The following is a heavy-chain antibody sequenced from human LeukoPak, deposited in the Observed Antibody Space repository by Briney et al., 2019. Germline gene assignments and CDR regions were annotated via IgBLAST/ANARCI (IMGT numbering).Heavy chain of an antibody. CDR1: GYTFTGYY. D-gene: IGHD2-2*01. CDR3: LREFREYRLGWFDP. V-gene: IGHV1-18*04. CDR2: ISAYNGNT. Sequence: GASVKVSCKASGYTFTGYYMHWVRQAPGQGLEWMGWISAYNGNTNYAQKLQGRVTMTTDTSTSTAYMELRSLRSDDTAVYYCLREFREYRLGWFDPWGQGTLVTVSS. J-gene: IGHJ5*02.